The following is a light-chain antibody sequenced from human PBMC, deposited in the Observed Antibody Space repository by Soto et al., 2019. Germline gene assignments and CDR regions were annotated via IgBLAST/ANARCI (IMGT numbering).Light chain of an antibody. Sequence: EIVMTQSPATLSVSPGERAALSCRASQSVSSNLAWYQQKPGQAPRLLIYGASTRATGIPARLSGSGCGTEFTLIINCVPSEDFAVYYCQQQTKWPRTFGQETKVEIK. CDR2: GAS. CDR3: QQQTKWPRT. J-gene: IGKJ1*01. V-gene: IGKV3D-15*01. CDR1: QSVSSN.